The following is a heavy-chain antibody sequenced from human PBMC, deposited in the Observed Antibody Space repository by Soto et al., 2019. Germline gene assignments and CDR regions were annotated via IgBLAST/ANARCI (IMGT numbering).Heavy chain of an antibody. Sequence: PSETLSLTCTVSGGSISSYYWSWIRQPPGKGLEWIGYIYYSGSTNYNPSLKSRVTISVDTSRNQSSLKLSSVTAADTAVYYWGENPGFAPHFRQDAFDIWGQGTMVTVSS. CDR2: IYYSGST. J-gene: IGHJ3*02. D-gene: IGHD3-16*01. V-gene: IGHV4-59*01. CDR3: GENPGFAPHFRQDAFDI. CDR1: GGSISSYY.